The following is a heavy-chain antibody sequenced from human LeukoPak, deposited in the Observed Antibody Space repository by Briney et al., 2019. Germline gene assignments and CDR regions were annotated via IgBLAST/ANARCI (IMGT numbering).Heavy chain of an antibody. D-gene: IGHD3-10*01. CDR3: AKRGDSGSYLYFDN. J-gene: IGHJ4*02. CDR2: ISYDGSNK. V-gene: IGHV3-30*18. Sequence: PGGSLRLSCAASRFTFSSYAMSWVRQAPGKGLEWVAVISYDGSNKYYADSVKGRFTISRDNSKNTLYLQMNSLRGDDTAVYYCAKRGDSGSYLYFDNWDQGTLVSVSS. CDR1: RFTFSSYA.